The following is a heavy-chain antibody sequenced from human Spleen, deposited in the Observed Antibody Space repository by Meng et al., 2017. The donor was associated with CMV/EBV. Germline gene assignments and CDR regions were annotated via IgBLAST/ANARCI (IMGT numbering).Heavy chain of an antibody. D-gene: IGHD3-3*01. CDR2: IYSGGST. Sequence: EVQPVGAGGGLVRPGGSLRLPCAASGFTVSSNYMSWVRQAPGKGLEWVSVIYSGGSTYYADSVKGRFTISRDNSKNTVYLQMNSLRVEDTALYYCAKSGRTLWSLAHWGQGALVTVSS. CDR3: AKSGRTLWSLAH. CDR1: GFTVSSNY. J-gene: IGHJ4*02. V-gene: IGHV3-66*01.